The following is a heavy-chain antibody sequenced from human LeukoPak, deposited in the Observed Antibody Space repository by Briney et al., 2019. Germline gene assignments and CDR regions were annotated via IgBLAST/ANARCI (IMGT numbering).Heavy chain of an antibody. CDR1: GYTFTAYH. CDR2: INPNSGGT. V-gene: IGHV1-2*02. Sequence: GASVKVSCKASGYTFTAYHMHWVRQAPGQGLEWMGWINPNSGGTDYARKFQGRVTMTRDTSISTVYMELSRLRSDDTAVYYCARRTKINTAMIDYWAREPWSPSPQ. J-gene: IGHJ4*02. CDR3: ARRTKINTAMIDY. D-gene: IGHD5-18*01.